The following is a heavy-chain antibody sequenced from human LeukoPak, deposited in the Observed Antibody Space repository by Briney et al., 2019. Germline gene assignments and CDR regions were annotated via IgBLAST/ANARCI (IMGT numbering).Heavy chain of an antibody. Sequence: GGSLRLSCAASGFTFSSYWMSWVRQAPGKGLEWVANIKQDGSEKYYVDSVKGRFTISRDNAKNSLYLQMNSLRAEDTAVNYCARDRANYYYYYGMDVWGQGTTVTVSS. CDR3: ARDRANYYYYYGMDV. J-gene: IGHJ6*02. CDR1: GFTFSSYW. CDR2: IKQDGSEK. V-gene: IGHV3-7*01.